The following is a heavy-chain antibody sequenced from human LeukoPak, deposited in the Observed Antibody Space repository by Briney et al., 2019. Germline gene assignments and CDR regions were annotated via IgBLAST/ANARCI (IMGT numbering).Heavy chain of an antibody. J-gene: IGHJ5*02. CDR1: GFTFSTYA. CDR2: ISSSSSYI. Sequence: PGGSLRLSCAASGFTFSTYAMSWVRQAPGKGLEWVSSISSSSSYIYYADSVKGRLTISRDNAKNSLYLQMNSLRAEDTAVYYCAREGSGYDSNWFDPWGQGTLVTVSS. CDR3: AREGSGYDSNWFDP. V-gene: IGHV3-21*01. D-gene: IGHD5-12*01.